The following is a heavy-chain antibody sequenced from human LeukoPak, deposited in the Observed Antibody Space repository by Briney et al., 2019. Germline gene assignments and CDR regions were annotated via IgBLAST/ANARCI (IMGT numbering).Heavy chain of an antibody. CDR2: IYNSGST. Sequence: SETLSLTCTVSGGSISSYYWSWIRQPAGKGLEWIGRIYNSGSTNYNPSLKSRVTMSVETSKNQFSLKLNSVTAADTAVYYCAREYCSSTSCYTAFDYWGQGTLVTVSS. D-gene: IGHD2-2*02. J-gene: IGHJ4*02. V-gene: IGHV4-4*07. CDR1: GGSISSYY. CDR3: AREYCSSTSCYTAFDY.